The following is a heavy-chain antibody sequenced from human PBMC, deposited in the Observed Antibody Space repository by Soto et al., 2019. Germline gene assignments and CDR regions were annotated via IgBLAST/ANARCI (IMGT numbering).Heavy chain of an antibody. CDR1: GGSISSGGYS. D-gene: IGHD4-17*01. J-gene: IGHJ6*02. CDR2: IYHSGST. V-gene: IGHV4-30-2*01. Sequence: SETLSLTCAVSGGSISSGGYSWSLIRQPPGKGLEWIGYIYHSGSTYYNPSLKSRVTISVDRSKNQFSLKLSSVTAADTAVYYCARAHYGDYGYGMDVWGQGTTVTVSS. CDR3: ARAHYGDYGYGMDV.